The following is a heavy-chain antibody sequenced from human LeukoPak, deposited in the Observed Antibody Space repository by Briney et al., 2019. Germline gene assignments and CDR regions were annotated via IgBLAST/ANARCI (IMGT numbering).Heavy chain of an antibody. CDR2: ISGSGGST. J-gene: IGHJ4*02. D-gene: IGHD2-21*01. V-gene: IGHV3-23*01. CDR1: GFTFSSYD. CDR3: AKAPVTTCSGAYCYPFDY. Sequence: GGSLRLSCAASGFTFSSYDMSWVRQAPGKGLEWVSVISGSGGSTYYADSVKGRFTISRDNSKNTLYLQMNSLRAEDTAVYYCAKAPVTTCSGAYCYPFDYWGQGTLVTVSS.